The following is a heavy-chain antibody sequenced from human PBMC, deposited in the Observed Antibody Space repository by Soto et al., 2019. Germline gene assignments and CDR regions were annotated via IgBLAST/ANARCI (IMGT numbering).Heavy chain of an antibody. Sequence: GASVKVSCKVSGYTLTELSMHWVRQAPGKGVEWMGGFDPEDGETIYAQKFQGRVTMTEDTSTDTAYMELSSLRSEDTAVYYCATTVITMVRGVIIRSSAFDIWGQGTMVTVSS. CDR1: GYTLTELS. CDR2: FDPEDGET. V-gene: IGHV1-24*01. J-gene: IGHJ3*02. D-gene: IGHD3-10*01. CDR3: ATTVITMVRGVIIRSSAFDI.